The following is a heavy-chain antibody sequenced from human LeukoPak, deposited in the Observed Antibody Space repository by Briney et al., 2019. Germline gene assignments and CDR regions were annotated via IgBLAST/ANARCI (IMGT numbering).Heavy chain of an antibody. Sequence: ASVKVSCKVSGYTLTELSMHWVRQAPGKGLEWMGGFDPEDGETIYAQKFQGRVTMTRNTSISTAYMELSSLRSEDTAVYYCARVMSSGWYYYYYYGMDVWGQGTTVTVSS. CDR3: ARVMSSGWYYYYYYGMDV. J-gene: IGHJ6*02. CDR1: GYTLTELS. D-gene: IGHD6-19*01. CDR2: FDPEDGET. V-gene: IGHV1-24*01.